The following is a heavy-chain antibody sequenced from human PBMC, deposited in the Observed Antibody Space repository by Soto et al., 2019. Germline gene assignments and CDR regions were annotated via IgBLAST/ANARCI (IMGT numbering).Heavy chain of an antibody. J-gene: IGHJ4*02. CDR2: ISGSGGST. V-gene: IGHV3-23*01. CDR1: GFTFSSYA. D-gene: IGHD4-17*01. Sequence: GGSLRLSCAASGFTFSSYAMSWVRQAPGRGLEWVSAISGSGGSTYYADSVKGRFTISRDNSKNTLYLQMNSLRAEDTAVYYCAKDLAYGDYVDYWGQGTLVTVSS. CDR3: AKDLAYGDYVDY.